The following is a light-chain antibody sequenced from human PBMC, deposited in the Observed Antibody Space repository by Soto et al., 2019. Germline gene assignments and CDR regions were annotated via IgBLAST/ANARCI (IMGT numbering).Light chain of an antibody. CDR3: QQYNEYPWT. Sequence: DIQMTQSPSTLSASVRDTVTITCRASQSISSRLAWYQQEPGKAPKLLMYKASTLERGVPSRFSGSDGGSESGTEFTLIISSLQPDDFATYYCQQYNEYPWTFGRGTKVEIK. CDR1: QSISSR. CDR2: KAS. V-gene: IGKV1-5*03. J-gene: IGKJ1*01.